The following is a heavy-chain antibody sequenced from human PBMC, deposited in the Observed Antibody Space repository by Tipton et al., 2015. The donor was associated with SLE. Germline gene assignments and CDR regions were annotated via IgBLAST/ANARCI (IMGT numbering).Heavy chain of an antibody. CDR1: GGAFLSYT. CDR3: ASRLDGGWYFDY. J-gene: IGHJ4*02. D-gene: IGHD3-16*01. Sequence: QLVQSGAEVKKPGSSVQVSCKASGGAFLSYTISWVRQAPGQGLEWMGGIITMFRSTNYAQKFQGRLTITTDESTSTAFMELSSLRPEDTAVYYCASRLDGGWYFDYWGQGTLVTVSS. CDR2: IITMFRST. V-gene: IGHV1-69*05.